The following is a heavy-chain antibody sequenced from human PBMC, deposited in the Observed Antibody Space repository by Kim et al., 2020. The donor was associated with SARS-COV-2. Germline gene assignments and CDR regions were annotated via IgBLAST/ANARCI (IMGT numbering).Heavy chain of an antibody. Sequence: GGSLRLSCAASGFTFSRSWMSWVRQAPGKGLEWVANIKEDGSEKYYVDSVKSRFTISRDNAKHSLYLQMNSLRAEDTAVYYCATLGTTESGFDTWGQGTMLTVSS. J-gene: IGHJ3*02. V-gene: IGHV3-7*01. CDR2: IKEDGSEK. CDR3: ATLGTTESGFDT. CDR1: GFTFSRSW. D-gene: IGHD4-4*01.